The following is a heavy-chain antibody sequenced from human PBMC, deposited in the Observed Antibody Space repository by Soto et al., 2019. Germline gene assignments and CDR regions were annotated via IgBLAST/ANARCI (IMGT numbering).Heavy chain of an antibody. D-gene: IGHD2-15*01. J-gene: IGHJ4*02. Sequence: QLQLQESGPGLVKPSETLSLTCTVSGGSISSSSYYWGWIRQPPGKGLEWIGSIYYSGSTYYNPSLKSRVTISVDTSKNHFALKLSSVTAADTAVYYWARRSLVVAATTDYWGQGTLVTVSS. CDR3: ARRSLVVAATTDY. V-gene: IGHV4-39*01. CDR1: GGSISSSSYY. CDR2: IYYSGST.